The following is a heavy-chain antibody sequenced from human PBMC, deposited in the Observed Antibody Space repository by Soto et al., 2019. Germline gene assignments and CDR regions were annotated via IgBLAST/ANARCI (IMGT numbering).Heavy chain of an antibody. J-gene: IGHJ3*02. V-gene: IGHV1-2*02. CDR2: INPATGAA. D-gene: IGHD3-3*01. CDR1: GYPVTSYY. Sequence: QLHLVQSGAVVKKPGASVTVSCSASGYPVTSYYMPWVRQAPGLGLEWMGGINPATGAAKYTQTFRGRVTMTRDTSTSTVFIELRGLTSEDTAVFYCARGGGVGVAGSAAFDMWGQGTLVTVSS. CDR3: ARGGGVGVAGSAAFDM.